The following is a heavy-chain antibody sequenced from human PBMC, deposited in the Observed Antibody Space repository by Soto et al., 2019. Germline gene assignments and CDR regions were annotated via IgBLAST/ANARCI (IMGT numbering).Heavy chain of an antibody. CDR1: GGSISSGDYY. CDR3: ARADFWSGYLFDY. D-gene: IGHD3-3*01. J-gene: IGHJ4*02. V-gene: IGHV4-30-4*01. Sequence: SETLSLTCTVSGGSISSGDYYWSWIRQPPGKGLEWIGYIYYSGSTYYNPSLKSRVTISVDTSKNQFSLKLSSVTAADTAVYYCARADFWSGYLFDYWGQGTLVTVSS. CDR2: IYYSGST.